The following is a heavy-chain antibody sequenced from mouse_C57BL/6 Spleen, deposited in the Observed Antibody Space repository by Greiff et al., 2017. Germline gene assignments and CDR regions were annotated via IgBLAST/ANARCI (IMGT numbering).Heavy chain of an antibody. CDR1: GYAFSSSW. Sequence: QVQLKESGPELVKPGASVKISCKASGYAFSSSWMNWVKQRPGKGLEWIGRIYPGDGDTNYNGKFKGKATLTADKSSSTAYMQLSSLTSEDSAVYFCGRESYVREGWFAYWGQGTLVTVSA. V-gene: IGHV1-82*01. J-gene: IGHJ3*01. CDR2: IYPGDGDT. CDR3: GRESYVREGWFAY. D-gene: IGHD1-1*01.